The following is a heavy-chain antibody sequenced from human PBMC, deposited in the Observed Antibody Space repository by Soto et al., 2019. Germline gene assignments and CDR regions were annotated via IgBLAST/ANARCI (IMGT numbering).Heavy chain of an antibody. CDR3: ARESYSGYHRYDY. CDR1: GYSISSGCF. D-gene: IGHD5-12*01. CDR2: MYHDGNT. J-gene: IGHJ4*02. Sequence: PSETLSLTCAVAGYSISSGCFWGWIRQPPGKGLEWIASMYHDGNTHYNPSLKSRVTMSVDTSKNQFSLKLNSVTAADTAVYYCARESYSGYHRYDYWGQGILVTASS. V-gene: IGHV4-38-2*02.